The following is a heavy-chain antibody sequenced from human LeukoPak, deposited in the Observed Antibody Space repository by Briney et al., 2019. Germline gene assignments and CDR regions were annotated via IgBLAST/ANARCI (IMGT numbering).Heavy chain of an antibody. Sequence: GGSLRLSCAASGFTFSSYAMHWVRQAPGKGLEYVSAISSNGGSTYYANSVKARFTISRDNSKNTLYLQMGSLRAEDIAVYYCAIMDIVVVPAAIRPLHYYYYGMDVWGQGTTVTVSS. CDR1: GFTFSSYA. V-gene: IGHV3-64*01. CDR2: ISSNGGST. D-gene: IGHD2-2*03. CDR3: AIMDIVVVPAAIRPLHYYYYGMDV. J-gene: IGHJ6*02.